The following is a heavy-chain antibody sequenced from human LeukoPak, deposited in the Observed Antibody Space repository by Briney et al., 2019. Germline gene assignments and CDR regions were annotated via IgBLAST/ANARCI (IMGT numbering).Heavy chain of an antibody. J-gene: IGHJ4*02. V-gene: IGHV3-30*18. CDR3: AKKAYGYSSGWYDY. D-gene: IGHD6-19*01. CDR2: ISYDGSNK. Sequence: GGSLRLSCAASGFTFSSYGMHWVRQAPGKGLEWVAVISYDGSNKYYADSVKGRFTISRDNSKNTLYLQMNSLRAEDTAVYYCAKKAYGYSSGWYDYWGQGTLVTASS. CDR1: GFTFSSYG.